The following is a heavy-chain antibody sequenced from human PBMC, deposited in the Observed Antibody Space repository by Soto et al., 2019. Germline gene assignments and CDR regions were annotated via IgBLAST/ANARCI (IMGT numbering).Heavy chain of an antibody. CDR1: GYTFGNSG. CDR3: ARDRSGYGQTPDY. Sequence: QVQLVESGGGVVQPGRSLRLSCAASGYTFGNSGMHWVRQAPGKGLEWVAVIWYDGNNKYYADSVKGRFTISRDNSKNTLYLQMNSLRAEDTAGYYCARDRSGYGQTPDYWGPGTLVTVSS. V-gene: IGHV3-33*01. J-gene: IGHJ4*02. CDR2: IWYDGNNK. D-gene: IGHD5-12*01.